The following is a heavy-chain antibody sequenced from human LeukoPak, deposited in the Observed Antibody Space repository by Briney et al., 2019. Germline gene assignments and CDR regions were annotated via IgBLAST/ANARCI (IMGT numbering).Heavy chain of an antibody. CDR2: ISAYNGNT. V-gene: IGHV1-18*01. Sequence: ASVKVSCKASGYTFTSYGISWVRQAPGQGLEWMGWISAYNGNTNYAQKLQGRVTMTTDTSTSTAYMELRSLRSDDTAVYYCARDGGFGELLGYYYGMDVWGQGTTVTVSS. CDR1: GYTFTSYG. J-gene: IGHJ6*02. CDR3: ARDGGFGELLGYYYGMDV. D-gene: IGHD3-10*01.